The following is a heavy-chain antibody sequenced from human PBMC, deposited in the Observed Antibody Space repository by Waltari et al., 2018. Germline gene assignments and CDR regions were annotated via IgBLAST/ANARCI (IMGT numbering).Heavy chain of an antibody. CDR2: MYYTGNT. D-gene: IGHD6-19*01. CDR1: GGSISNSNYY. J-gene: IGHJ4*02. CDR3: ARGEFSSGWYFDY. Sequence: QLQLQESGPGLVKPSETLSLTCTVSGGSISNSNYYWGWIRQPPGKGLGWIGNMYYTGNTYYNPSLKSRVTISVDTSKNEFSLKLNSVTAADSAVYYCARGEFSSGWYFDYWGQGTLVTVSS. V-gene: IGHV4-39*07.